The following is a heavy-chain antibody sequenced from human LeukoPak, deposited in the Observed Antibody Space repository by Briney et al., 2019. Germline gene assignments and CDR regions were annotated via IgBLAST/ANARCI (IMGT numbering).Heavy chain of an antibody. V-gene: IGHV3-11*01. CDR3: ARMGGSGWYDYFFDY. CDR1: GFTFSDYY. J-gene: IGHJ4*02. CDR2: INSSGRTI. Sequence: GGSLRLSCAASGFTFSDYYLSWIRQAPGKGLEWLSYINSSGRTIYYADSVKGRSTISRDNAKNSLYLQMNSLRAEDTAVYYCARMGGSGWYDYFFDYWGQGTLVTVSS. D-gene: IGHD6-19*01.